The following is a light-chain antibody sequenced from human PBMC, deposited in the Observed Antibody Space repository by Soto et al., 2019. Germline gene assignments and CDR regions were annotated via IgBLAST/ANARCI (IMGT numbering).Light chain of an antibody. J-gene: IGLJ2*01. Sequence: QSVLTQPPSASGTPGQRATISCSGSSSNIGRNSVYWYQQVPGTAPKLLIYSNHQRPSGVPDRFSGSKSGTSASLAISGLRSEDEANYYCVAWDDSPSGVVFGGGTQLTVL. V-gene: IGLV1-47*02. CDR2: SNH. CDR1: SSNIGRNS. CDR3: VAWDDSPSGVV.